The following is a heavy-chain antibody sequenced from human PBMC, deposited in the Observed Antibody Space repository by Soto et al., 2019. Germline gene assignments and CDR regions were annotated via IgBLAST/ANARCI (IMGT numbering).Heavy chain of an antibody. CDR1: GGSFSGYY. CDR2: INHSGST. D-gene: IGHD2-8*02. CDR3: ARDKITGLFDY. J-gene: IGHJ4*02. Sequence: SETLSLTCAVYGGSFSGYYWTWIRQPPGTGLEWIGKINHSGSTNYNPSLKSRVTISVDTSKNQFSLKLTSVTAADTAVYYCARDKITGLFDYWGQGTLVTVSS. V-gene: IGHV4-34*01.